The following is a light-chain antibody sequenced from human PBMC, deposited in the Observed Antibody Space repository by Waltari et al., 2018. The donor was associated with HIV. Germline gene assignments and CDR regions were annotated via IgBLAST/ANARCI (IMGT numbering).Light chain of an antibody. Sequence: SYDLTQPPSVSVSPGQTARITCSGDTLSNQYSYWYQQKSGQAPVLGIFRDIERPSGIPERFSGSRSGATVTLTISGVQAEDEADYYCQSADNSGTYVFATGTQVTVL. CDR3: QSADNSGTYV. CDR1: TLSNQY. CDR2: RDI. J-gene: IGLJ1*01. V-gene: IGLV3-25*03.